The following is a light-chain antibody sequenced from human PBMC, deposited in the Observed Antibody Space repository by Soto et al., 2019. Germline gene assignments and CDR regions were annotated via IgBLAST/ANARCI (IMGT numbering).Light chain of an antibody. J-gene: IGLJ2*01. Sequence: HSALTQPASVSGSPGQSITISCTGTSSDVGGYNYVSWYQQHPGKAPKLMIYEVSKRPSGVSNRFSGSKSGNTASLTISGLQAEDEADYYCSSYTSSSTRVFGGGTQLTVL. V-gene: IGLV2-14*01. CDR2: EVS. CDR1: SSDVGGYNY. CDR3: SSYTSSSTRV.